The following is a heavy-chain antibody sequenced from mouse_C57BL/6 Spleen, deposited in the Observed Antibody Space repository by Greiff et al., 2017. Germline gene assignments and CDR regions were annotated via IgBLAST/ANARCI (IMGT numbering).Heavy chain of an antibody. CDR1: GFSFNTYA. D-gene: IGHD2-4*01. V-gene: IGHV10-1*01. J-gene: IGHJ4*01. CDR2: IRSKSNNYAT. CDR3: VSYYEYDGRDYYAMDY. Sequence: EVKLMESGGGLVQPKGSLKLSCAASGFSFNTYAMNWVRQAPGKGLEWVARIRSKSNNYATYYADSVKDRFTISRDDSESMLYLQMNNLKTEDTAMYYCVSYYEYDGRDYYAMDYWGQGTSVTVSS.